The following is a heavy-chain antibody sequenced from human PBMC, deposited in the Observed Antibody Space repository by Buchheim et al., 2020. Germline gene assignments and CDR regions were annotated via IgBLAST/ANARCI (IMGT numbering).Heavy chain of an antibody. CDR1: GYSFTSYW. Sequence: EVQLVQSGAEVKKPGESLRISCKGSGYSFTSYWISWVRQMPGKGLEWMGRIDPSDSYTNYSPSSQGHVTISADKSISTAYPQWSSLKASDTAMYYCARGDTAMVTGYYYGMDVWGQGTT. CDR3: ARGDTAMVTGYYYGMDV. J-gene: IGHJ6*02. D-gene: IGHD5-18*01. V-gene: IGHV5-10-1*01. CDR2: IDPSDSYT.